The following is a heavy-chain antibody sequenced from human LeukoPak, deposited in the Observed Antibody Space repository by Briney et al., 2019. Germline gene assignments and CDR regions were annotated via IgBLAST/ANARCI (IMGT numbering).Heavy chain of an antibody. CDR3: ARDGVAPGLYFDY. CDR1: GFTFSSYW. V-gene: IGHV3-7*01. CDR2: IKQDGNEK. Sequence: GGSLRLSCAASGFTFSSYWMNWVLQAPGKGLEWVASIKQDGNEKYYVDSVKGRFTISRDNTKYSLYLQMNSLRAEDTAVYYCARDGVAPGLYFDYWGQGKLVTVSS. J-gene: IGHJ4*02. D-gene: IGHD2-8*01.